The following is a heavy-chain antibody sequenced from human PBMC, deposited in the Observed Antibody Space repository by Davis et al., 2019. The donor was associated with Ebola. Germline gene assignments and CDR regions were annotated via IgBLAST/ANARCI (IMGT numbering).Heavy chain of an antibody. CDR3: ASKTS. V-gene: IGHV3-74*01. Sequence: GESLKISCAASGFTFSSYWMHWVRQAPGKGLVWVSRINSDGSSTSYADSVKGRFTISRDNSKNTLYLQMNSLRAEDTAVYYCASKTSWGQGTLVTVSS. CDR1: GFTFSSYW. CDR2: INSDGSST. J-gene: IGHJ5*02.